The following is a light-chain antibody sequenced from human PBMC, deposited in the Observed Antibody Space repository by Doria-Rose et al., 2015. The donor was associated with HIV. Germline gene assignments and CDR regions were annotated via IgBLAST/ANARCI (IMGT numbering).Light chain of an antibody. CDR2: WAS. CDR3: LQYFTTPRT. V-gene: IGKV4-1*01. J-gene: IGKJ1*01. Sequence: DIRLTQSPDSLAVSLGERATINCKSSQSVLTRSNHKNYLAWYQQKAGQPPNLLIYWASTRESGVPDRFSGSGSGTDFTLTISSLQAEDVAVYYCLQYFTTPRTFGQGTNVEI. CDR1: QSVLTRSNHKNY.